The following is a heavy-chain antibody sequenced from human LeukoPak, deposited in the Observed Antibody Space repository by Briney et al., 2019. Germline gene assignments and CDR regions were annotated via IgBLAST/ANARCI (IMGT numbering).Heavy chain of an antibody. CDR1: GFTFSIYG. CDR3: SKWKAIVLVPAARSPIDY. Sequence: GGSLRLSCAASGFTFSIYGMNWVRQSPGKGLEWVSGIGGSGDRTYYADSVKGRFSISRDNSKNTLYLQINSLRVEDTAVYYCSKWKAIVLVPAARSPIDYWGQGTLVTVSS. D-gene: IGHD2-2*01. J-gene: IGHJ4*02. V-gene: IGHV3-23*01. CDR2: IGGSGDRT.